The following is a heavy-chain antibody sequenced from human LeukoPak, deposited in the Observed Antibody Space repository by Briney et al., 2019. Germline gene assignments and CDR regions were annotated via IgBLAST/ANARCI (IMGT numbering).Heavy chain of an antibody. CDR3: ASTSYYYDSSGYDGDY. Sequence: GGSLRLSCAASGFTFSSYSMNWVRQAPGKGLEWVSYISRGGDTIYYADSVKGRFTISRDNAQNSLYLQMNSLRDEDTAVYYCASTSYYYDSSGYDGDYWGQGTLVTVSS. CDR2: ISRGGDTI. V-gene: IGHV3-48*02. J-gene: IGHJ4*02. CDR1: GFTFSSYS. D-gene: IGHD3-22*01.